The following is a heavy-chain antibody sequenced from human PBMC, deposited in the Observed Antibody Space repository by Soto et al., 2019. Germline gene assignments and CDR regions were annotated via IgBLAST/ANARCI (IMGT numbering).Heavy chain of an antibody. D-gene: IGHD3-3*01. Sequence: QVQLVESGGGVVQPGRSLRLSCAASGFTFSSYGMHWVRQAPGKGLEWVAVISYDGSNKYYADSVKGRFTISRDNSKNTLYLQMNSLRAEDTAVYYCAKDRLGSAGGVVPHFDYWGQGTLVTVSS. CDR1: GFTFSSYG. CDR3: AKDRLGSAGGVVPHFDY. V-gene: IGHV3-30*18. J-gene: IGHJ4*02. CDR2: ISYDGSNK.